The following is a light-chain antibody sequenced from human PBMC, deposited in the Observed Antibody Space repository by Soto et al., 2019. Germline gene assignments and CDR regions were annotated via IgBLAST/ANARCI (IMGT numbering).Light chain of an antibody. Sequence: QSVLTQPSSVSGSPGQSITISCTGTSSDVGGYNYVSWYQQHPGKAPRLLIYDVNNRPSGVSDRFSGSKSGNTASLTISGLQAEDEADYYCNSYTISSASPLYVFGIGTKVTVL. CDR3: NSYTISSASPLYV. V-gene: IGLV2-14*03. CDR1: SSDVGGYNY. CDR2: DVN. J-gene: IGLJ1*01.